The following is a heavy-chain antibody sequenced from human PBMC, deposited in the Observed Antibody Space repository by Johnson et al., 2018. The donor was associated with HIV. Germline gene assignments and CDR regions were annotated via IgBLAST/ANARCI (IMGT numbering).Heavy chain of an antibody. D-gene: IGHD2-21*01. CDR3: ATSLVVVIDNLRTCDF. J-gene: IGHJ3*01. CDR1: GFTFSSYG. Sequence: QVQLVESGGGVVQPGRSLRLSCAASGFTFSSYGMHWVRQAPGKGLEWVAVISYDGSNKYYADSVKGRFTISRDNSKNTLYLQMNSLRAEDTAVYYCATSLVVVIDNLRTCDFWCQRAMVTVSS. CDR2: ISYDGSNK. V-gene: IGHV3-30*03.